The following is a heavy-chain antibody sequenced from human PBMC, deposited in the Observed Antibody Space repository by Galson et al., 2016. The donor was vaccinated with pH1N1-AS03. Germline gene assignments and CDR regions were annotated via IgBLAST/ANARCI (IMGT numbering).Heavy chain of an antibody. J-gene: IGHJ4*02. CDR2: TYYRSKWYT. Sequence: CAISGDSVSSHTVAWNWIRLSPSRGLEWLGRTYYRSKWYTDYGLSVERRLTITSDTSKNLISLQLHSLTPEDSAIYYCGRVRSLTCSWYGPIDCWGQGTRVTVSS. D-gene: IGHD6-13*01. CDR1: GDSVSSHTVA. CDR3: GRVRSLTCSWYGPIDC. V-gene: IGHV6-1*01.